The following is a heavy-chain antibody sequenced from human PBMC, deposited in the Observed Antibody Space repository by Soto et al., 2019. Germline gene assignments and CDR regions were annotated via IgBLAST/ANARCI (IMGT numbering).Heavy chain of an antibody. D-gene: IGHD2-8*02. V-gene: IGHV4-39*02. CDR1: GGSVSSSSYS. CDR3: ARDKITGLFDY. CDR2: IYSSENT. J-gene: IGHJ4*02. Sequence: SETLSLTCTVSGGSVSSSSYSWGWIRQSPGKGLEWIGTIYSSENTYYNPSLLSRVTISVDTSKNQFSLKLTSVTAADTAVYYCARDKITGLFDYWGQGTLVTVSS.